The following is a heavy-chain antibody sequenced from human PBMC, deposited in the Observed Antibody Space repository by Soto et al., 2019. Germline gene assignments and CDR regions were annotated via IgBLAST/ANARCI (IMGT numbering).Heavy chain of an antibody. V-gene: IGHV3-23*01. Sequence: GGSLRLSCAASGFIFENFGMSWVRQAPGKGLEWVSSISGSGFKKYYADSVKGRFTISRDNSKSTVYLELNNLSAEDTAVYHCAKNQGVELVPLATVDWFDPWGQGSVVTVSS. D-gene: IGHD1-26*01. CDR1: GFIFENFG. J-gene: IGHJ5*02. CDR3: AKNQGVELVPLATVDWFDP. CDR2: ISGSGFKK.